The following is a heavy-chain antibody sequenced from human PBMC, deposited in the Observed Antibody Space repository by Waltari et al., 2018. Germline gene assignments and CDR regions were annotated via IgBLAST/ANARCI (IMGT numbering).Heavy chain of an antibody. J-gene: IGHJ4*02. V-gene: IGHV3-15*01. CDR3: TTDPVLTAFDY. Sequence: EVQLVESGGGLVKHGVSLRLSCGASGFTFRNAWMSWVCQAPGKGLEWVGRIKNKADGGTTDYATPVKGRFSISRDDSKSTLYLQMNTLKSEDTAVYYCTTDPVLTAFDYWGQGTLVTVSS. CDR2: IKNKADGGTT. D-gene: IGHD2-15*01. CDR1: GFTFRNAW.